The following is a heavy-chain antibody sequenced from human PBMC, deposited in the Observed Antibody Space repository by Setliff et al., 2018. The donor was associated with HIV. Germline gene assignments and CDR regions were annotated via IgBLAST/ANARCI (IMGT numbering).Heavy chain of an antibody. D-gene: IGHD6-6*01. CDR1: GFTFSSYS. Sequence: GGSLRLSCAASGFTFSSYSLIWVRQAPGKGLEWVAYISRSSSSKYYADSVKGRFTISRDNAKNSLYLQLNSLRAEDTAVYYCARDQSQSIVARQDGVYYYYMDVWGKGTTVTVSS. J-gene: IGHJ6*03. CDR3: ARDQSQSIVARQDGVYYYYMDV. V-gene: IGHV3-48*01. CDR2: ISRSSSSK.